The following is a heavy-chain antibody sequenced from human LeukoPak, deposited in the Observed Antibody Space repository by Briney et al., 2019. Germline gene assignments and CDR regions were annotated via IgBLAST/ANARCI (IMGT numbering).Heavy chain of an antibody. Sequence: GGSLRLSCAASGFAFSDYYMIWIRQAPGKGLEWLGYIRGRGSFTNYADSVKGRFNISRDNAKGSVYLQMNSLRAEDTALYYCARDLSWRTGSLDYWGQGTMVTVSS. V-gene: IGHV3-11*05. CDR3: ARDLSWRTGSLDY. D-gene: IGHD3/OR15-3a*01. CDR2: IRGRGSFT. J-gene: IGHJ4*02. CDR1: GFAFSDYY.